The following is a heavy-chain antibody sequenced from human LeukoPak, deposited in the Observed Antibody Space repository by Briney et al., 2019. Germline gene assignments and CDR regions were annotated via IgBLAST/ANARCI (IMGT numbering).Heavy chain of an antibody. CDR3: ARDRERWLQFAAFDI. J-gene: IGHJ3*02. CDR1: GFTFIDYY. CDR2: ISSSGSTI. V-gene: IGHV3-11*01. Sequence: GGSLRLSCAASGFTFIDYYMSWIRQAPGKGLEWVSYISSSGSTIYYADSVKGRFTISRDNAKNSLYLQMNSLRAEDTAVYYCARDRERWLQFAAFDIWGQGTMVTVSS. D-gene: IGHD5-24*01.